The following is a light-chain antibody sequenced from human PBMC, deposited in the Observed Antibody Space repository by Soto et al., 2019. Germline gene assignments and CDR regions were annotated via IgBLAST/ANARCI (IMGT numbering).Light chain of an antibody. V-gene: IGKV1-5*01. CDR1: QSISFW. J-gene: IGKJ4*01. CDR3: QQYNSCPLP. CDR2: DAS. Sequence: DIKMTQSPSTLSASVGDRVTITCRASQSISFWLAWYQQKPGSAPNLLIYDASTLGGGVPSRFSGSGSGTEFTLTISNLQPDDFASYYCQQYNSCPLPFGGGTRVAIK.